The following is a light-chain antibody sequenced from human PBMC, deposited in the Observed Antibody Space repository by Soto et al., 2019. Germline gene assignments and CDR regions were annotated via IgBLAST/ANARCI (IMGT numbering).Light chain of an antibody. V-gene: IGLV2-14*03. J-gene: IGLJ1*01. CDR1: SSDVGAYNY. CDR3: TSYISSSTSYV. Sequence: QSALTQPASVSGSPGQSITISCIGTSSDVGAYNYVSWYQQHPGKAPKLMIYDVTNRPSGVSNRFSGSKSGNATSLTISGLQAEDEADYFCTSYISSSTSYVFVNGTKLTVL. CDR2: DVT.